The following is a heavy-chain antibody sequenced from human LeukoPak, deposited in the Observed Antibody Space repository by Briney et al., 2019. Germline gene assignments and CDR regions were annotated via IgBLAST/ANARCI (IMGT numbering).Heavy chain of an antibody. J-gene: IGHJ4*02. CDR3: ARTSSPRIAASRLDY. Sequence: KLGESLKISCQGSGYSFTNYWIGWVRPMPGKGLEWMGIIYPGDSDTRYSPSFQGQVTISADKSISTAYLQWSSLKASDTAMYYCARTSSPRIAASRLDYWGQGTLVTVSS. CDR2: IYPGDSDT. CDR1: GYSFTNYW. V-gene: IGHV5-51*01. D-gene: IGHD6-13*01.